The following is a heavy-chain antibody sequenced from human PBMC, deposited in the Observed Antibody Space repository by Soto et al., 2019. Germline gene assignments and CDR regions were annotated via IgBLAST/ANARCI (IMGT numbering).Heavy chain of an antibody. D-gene: IGHD2-15*01. Sequence: VQLVESGGGLVKPGGSLRLSCAASGFTFSNAWMSWVRQAPGKGQEWVGRIKSKTDGGTTDYAAPVKGRFTISRDDSKNTLYLQMNSLKTEDTAVYYCTTGDCSGGSCYYYYYMDVWGKGTTVTVSS. CDR2: IKSKTDGGTT. V-gene: IGHV3-15*01. J-gene: IGHJ6*03. CDR3: TTGDCSGGSCYYYYYMDV. CDR1: GFTFSNAW.